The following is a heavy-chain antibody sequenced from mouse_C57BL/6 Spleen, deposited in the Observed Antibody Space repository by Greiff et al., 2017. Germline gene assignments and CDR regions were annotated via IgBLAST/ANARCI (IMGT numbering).Heavy chain of an antibody. J-gene: IGHJ4*01. CDR3: ARVYAMDY. Sequence: QVQLKESGPELVKPGASVKISCKASGYTFTDYYINWVKQRPGQGLEWIGWIFPGSGSTYYNEKFKGKATLTVDKSSSTAYMLRSSLTSEDSAVYFCARVYAMDYWGQGTSVTVSS. V-gene: IGHV1-75*01. CDR1: GYTFTDYY. CDR2: IFPGSGST.